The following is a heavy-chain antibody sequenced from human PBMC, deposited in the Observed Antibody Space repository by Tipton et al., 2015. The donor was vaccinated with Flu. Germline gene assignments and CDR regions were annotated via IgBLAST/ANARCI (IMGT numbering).Heavy chain of an antibody. CDR3: AAAPYGSGSWDF. CDR2: IYSTGST. J-gene: IGHJ1*01. CDR1: SGSMNNYFWSSYY. Sequence: TLSLTCTVSSGSMNNYFWSSYYWSWIRQPAGKGLEWIGRIYSTGSTNYNPSVKSRVTMSVDTSKNQFSLKLTSLTAADTAIYYCAAAPYGSGSWDFWGQGTLVTVSS. V-gene: IGHV4-4*07. D-gene: IGHD3-10*01.